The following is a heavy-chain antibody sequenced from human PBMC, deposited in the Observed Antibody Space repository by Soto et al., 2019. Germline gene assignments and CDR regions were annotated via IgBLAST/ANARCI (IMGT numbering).Heavy chain of an antibody. CDR1: GGSISGYY. D-gene: IGHD6-19*01. CDR2: IYYSGHT. V-gene: IGHV4-59*01. Sequence: SETLSLTCTVSGGSISGYYWSWIRQPPGKGLEWIGYIYYSGHTSYNPSLKSRVTISIDTSKNQFSLRLSSVTVADTAVYYCARALTVAGYYFDYWGQGALVTVSS. J-gene: IGHJ4*02. CDR3: ARALTVAGYYFDY.